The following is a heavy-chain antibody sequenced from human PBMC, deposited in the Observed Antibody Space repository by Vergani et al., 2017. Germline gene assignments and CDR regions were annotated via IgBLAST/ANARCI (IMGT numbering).Heavy chain of an antibody. Sequence: QLLESGGGLIQPGGSLRLSCAASGFTFNSYAMTCFRQPPAKGLEWVSGINNNGGKTYYADSVKSRFTISRDNSKNTLYLQVTDLCAEDTATYYCAKVCGSTSCPYGGGAFDVWGHGTMVTVSS. CDR3: AKVCGSTSCPYGGGAFDV. J-gene: IGHJ3*01. CDR1: GFTFNSYA. V-gene: IGHV3-23*01. CDR2: INNNGGKT. D-gene: IGHD2-2*01.